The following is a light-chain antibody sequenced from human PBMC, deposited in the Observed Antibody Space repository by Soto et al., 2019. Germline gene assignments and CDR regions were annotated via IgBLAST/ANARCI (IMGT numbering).Light chain of an antibody. CDR2: KAS. CDR1: QRISNW. V-gene: IGKV1-5*03. CDR3: QQYNSYWP. Sequence: ERVTITCRASQRISNWLAWYQHKPGKAPKLLIYKASSLRSGVPSRFSGSGSGTEFTLTISSLQPDDFATYYCQQYNSYWPFGQGTKVAIK. J-gene: IGKJ1*01.